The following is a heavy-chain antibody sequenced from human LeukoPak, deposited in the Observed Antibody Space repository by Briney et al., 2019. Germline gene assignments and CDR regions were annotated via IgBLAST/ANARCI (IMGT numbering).Heavy chain of an antibody. CDR3: AKNYYDSSGSQYYFDY. J-gene: IGHJ4*02. V-gene: IGHV3-30*02. D-gene: IGHD3-22*01. CDR2: IRYDGSNK. Sequence: GGSLRLSCAASGFTFSSYGMHWVRQAPGKGLEWVAFIRYDGSNKYYAHSVKGRFTISRDNSKNTLYLQMNSLRAEDTAVYYCAKNYYDSSGSQYYFDYWGQGTLVTVSS. CDR1: GFTFSSYG.